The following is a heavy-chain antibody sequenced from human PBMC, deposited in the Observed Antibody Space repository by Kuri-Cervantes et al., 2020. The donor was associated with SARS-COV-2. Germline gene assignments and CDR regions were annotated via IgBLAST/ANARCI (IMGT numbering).Heavy chain of an antibody. CDR2: INTYNGNT. Sequence: ASVKVSCKTSGYIFNTYGISWVRQAPGRGLEWMGSINTYNGNTNYAQIIQGRVTMTTDTSTSTAYMELRSLRSDDTAVYYCAWGVLTSKDFDYWGQGTLVTVSS. J-gene: IGHJ4*02. D-gene: IGHD3-10*01. CDR1: GYIFNTYG. CDR3: AWGVLTSKDFDY. V-gene: IGHV1-18*01.